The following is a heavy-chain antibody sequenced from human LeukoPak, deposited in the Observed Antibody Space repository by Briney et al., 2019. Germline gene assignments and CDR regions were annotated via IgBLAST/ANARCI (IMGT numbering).Heavy chain of an antibody. Sequence: GGSLRLSCAASGFTFSSYSMNWVRQAPGKGLEWVSSISSSSSYIYYADSVKGRFTISRDNAKNSLYLQMNSLRAEDTAVYYCARVGVGYDSSGYYGDWGQGTLVTVSS. D-gene: IGHD3-22*01. J-gene: IGHJ4*02. CDR2: ISSSSSYI. V-gene: IGHV3-21*01. CDR1: GFTFSSYS. CDR3: ARVGVGYDSSGYYGD.